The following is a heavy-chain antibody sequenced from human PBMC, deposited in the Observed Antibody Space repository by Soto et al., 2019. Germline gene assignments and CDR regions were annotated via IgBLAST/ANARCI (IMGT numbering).Heavy chain of an antibody. CDR2: TYYRSKWYN. J-gene: IGHJ6*02. CDR1: GDSVSSNSAA. D-gene: IGHD3-3*01. Sequence: SQTLSLTCAISGDSVSSNSAAWNWIRQSPSRSLEWLGRTYYRSKWYNDYAVSVKSRITINPDTSKNQFSLNLASVSAEDTAVYYCARTSLTIFGPSNDYYGMGVWGLGTTVTVSS. CDR3: ARTSLTIFGPSNDYYGMGV. V-gene: IGHV6-1*01.